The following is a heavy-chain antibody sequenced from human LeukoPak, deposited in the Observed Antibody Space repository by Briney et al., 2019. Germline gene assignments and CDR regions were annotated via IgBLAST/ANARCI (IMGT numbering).Heavy chain of an antibody. CDR1: GYSFSSYW. V-gene: IGHV5-51*01. D-gene: IGHD2-2*01. CDR2: IYPGDSDT. J-gene: IGHJ4*02. Sequence: GESLKISCKGSGYSFSSYWIGWVRQMPGKGLEWMGIIYPGDSDTRYSPSFQGQVTISADKSISTAYLQWSSLKASDTAMYYCARRQGCSNTNCPPDYWGQGTLVTVSP. CDR3: ARRQGCSNTNCPPDY.